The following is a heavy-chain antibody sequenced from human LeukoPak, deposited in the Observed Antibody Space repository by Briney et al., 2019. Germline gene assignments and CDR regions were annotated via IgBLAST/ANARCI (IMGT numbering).Heavy chain of an antibody. Sequence: GGSLRLSCAASGFTFSSYAMSCVRQAPGKGPEWVSAISGSGGTTYYADSVKGRFTISRDNSKNTLFLQMNSLRAEDTAVYYCAKDLSVGDYAPIDYWGQGTLVTVSS. CDR3: AKDLSVGDYAPIDY. J-gene: IGHJ4*02. CDR1: GFTFSSYA. CDR2: ISGSGGTT. V-gene: IGHV3-23*01. D-gene: IGHD3-16*01.